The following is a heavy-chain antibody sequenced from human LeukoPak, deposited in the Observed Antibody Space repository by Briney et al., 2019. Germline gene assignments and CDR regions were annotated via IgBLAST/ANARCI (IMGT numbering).Heavy chain of an antibody. CDR2: INTNTGNP. J-gene: IGHJ4*02. CDR3: ARDLNYGDYPAIDY. Sequence: WASVKVSCKASGYTFTSYAMNWVRQAPGQGLERMGWINTNTGNPTYAQGFTGRFVFSLDTSVSTAYLQISSLKAEDTAVYYCARDLNYGDYPAIDYWGQGTLVTVSS. CDR1: GYTFTSYA. V-gene: IGHV7-4-1*02. D-gene: IGHD4-17*01.